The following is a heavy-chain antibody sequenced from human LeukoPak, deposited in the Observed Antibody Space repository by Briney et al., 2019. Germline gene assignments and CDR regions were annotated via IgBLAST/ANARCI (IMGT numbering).Heavy chain of an antibody. CDR1: GFTFSSYA. J-gene: IGHJ3*02. Sequence: PGGSLRLSCAASGFTFSSYAMRWVRQAPGKGLEWVSAISGSGGSTYYADSVKGRFTISRDNSKNTLYLQMNSLRAEDTAVYYCAKVKKELLRGDAFDIWGQGTMVTVSS. D-gene: IGHD1-26*01. CDR2: ISGSGGST. CDR3: AKVKKELLRGDAFDI. V-gene: IGHV3-23*01.